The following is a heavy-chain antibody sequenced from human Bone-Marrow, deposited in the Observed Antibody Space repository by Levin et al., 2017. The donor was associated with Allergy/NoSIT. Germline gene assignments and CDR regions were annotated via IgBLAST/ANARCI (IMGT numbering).Heavy chain of an antibody. V-gene: IGHV3-7*01. Sequence: GGSLRLSCVVSGFTFSNYWLTWVRQPPGKGLEWVAIIKLDGSEKYYVDSVKGRFTISRDNAKNSLYLQMNSLRAEDTAVYYGARDSGIRGYDLYDYWGQGTLVTVSS. CDR3: ARDSGIRGYDLYDY. D-gene: IGHD5-12*01. J-gene: IGHJ4*02. CDR2: IKLDGSEK. CDR1: GFTFSNYW.